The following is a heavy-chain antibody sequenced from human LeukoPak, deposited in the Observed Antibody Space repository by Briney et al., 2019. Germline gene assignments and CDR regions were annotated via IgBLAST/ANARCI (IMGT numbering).Heavy chain of an antibody. CDR1: GFTFSSYA. CDR3: AKGAAITMIVVGPTFDY. J-gene: IGHJ4*02. Sequence: GGSLRLSCAASGFTFSSYAMSWVRQAPGKGLEWVSAISGSGGSTYYADSVKGRFTISRDNSKNTLYLQMNSLRAEDTAVYYCAKGAAITMIVVGPTFDYWGQGTLVTVSS. CDR2: ISGSGGST. V-gene: IGHV3-23*01. D-gene: IGHD3-22*01.